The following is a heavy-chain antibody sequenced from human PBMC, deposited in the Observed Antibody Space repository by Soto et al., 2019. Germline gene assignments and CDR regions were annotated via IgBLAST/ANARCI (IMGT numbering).Heavy chain of an antibody. CDR2: TYITGDT. CDR1: GDSISSYY. V-gene: IGHV4-4*07. CDR3: AREYTETVDGPTPFYSDY. J-gene: IGHJ4*02. Sequence: LSLTCRVSGDSISSYYWSWIRQSAGKGLEWIGRTYITGDTNYNPSLKSRVTMSVDTSRHQLSLHLSSVTAADTAVYYCAREYTETVDGPTPFYSDYWGQATPLTVSS. D-gene: IGHD6-19*01.